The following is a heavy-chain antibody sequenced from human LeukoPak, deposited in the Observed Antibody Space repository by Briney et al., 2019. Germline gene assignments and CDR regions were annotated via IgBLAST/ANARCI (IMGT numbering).Heavy chain of an antibody. CDR1: GGTFSSYA. Sequence: VASVKVSCKASGGTFSSYAISWVRQAPGQGLEWMGGIIPIFGTANYAQKFQGRVTITADESTSTAYMELSSLRSEDTAVYYCFHLRNYYYGSGSYYTFDYWGQGTLVTVSS. V-gene: IGHV1-69*13. J-gene: IGHJ4*02. D-gene: IGHD3-10*01. CDR3: FHLRNYYYGSGSYYTFDY. CDR2: IIPIFGTA.